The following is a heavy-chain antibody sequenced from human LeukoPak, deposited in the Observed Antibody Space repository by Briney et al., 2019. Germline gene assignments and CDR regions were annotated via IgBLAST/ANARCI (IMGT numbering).Heavy chain of an antibody. CDR2: ISYDGNNK. D-gene: IGHD6-19*01. J-gene: IGHJ4*02. CDR1: GFTFSRNV. V-gene: IGHV3-30*07. CDR3: AKEIAVAGTVDY. Sequence: PGSSLRLSCAASGFTFSRNVMHWVRQAPGKGLEWVATISYDGNNKFYADSVKGRFTISRDNSRNTLYLQMNSLRAEDTAVYYCAKEIAVAGTVDYWGQGTLVTVSS.